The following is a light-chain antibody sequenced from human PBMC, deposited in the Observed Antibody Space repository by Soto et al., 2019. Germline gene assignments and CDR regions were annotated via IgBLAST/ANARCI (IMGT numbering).Light chain of an antibody. Sequence: EIVLAQSPGTLSLSPGARATLSCRASQSVSTYLAWYQQRPGQATRLLIYDASYRATDIPPRFSGSGSGTDFTLTISSLEPEEFAVYYCQQRRSWPPTITFGQGTRLEI. CDR2: DAS. CDR1: QSVSTY. J-gene: IGKJ5*01. CDR3: QQRRSWPPTIT. V-gene: IGKV3-11*01.